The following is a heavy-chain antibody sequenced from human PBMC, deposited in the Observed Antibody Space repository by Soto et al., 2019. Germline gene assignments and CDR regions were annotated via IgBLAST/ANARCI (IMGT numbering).Heavy chain of an antibody. CDR3: ARAYCSSTSCSSPFDY. CDR1: GGSISSGGYY. D-gene: IGHD2-2*01. J-gene: IGHJ4*02. Sequence: SETLSLTCTVSGGSISSGGYYWSWIRQHPGKGLEWIGYIYYSGSTYYNPSLKSRVTISVDTSKNQFSLKLSSVTAADTAVYYCARAYCSSTSCSSPFDYWGQGTLVTVSS. CDR2: IYYSGST. V-gene: IGHV4-31*03.